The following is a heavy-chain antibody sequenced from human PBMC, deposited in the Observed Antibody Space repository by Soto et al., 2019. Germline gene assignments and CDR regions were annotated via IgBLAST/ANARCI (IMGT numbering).Heavy chain of an antibody. V-gene: IGHV3-48*01. Sequence: EVQLVESGGGLVQPGGSLRLSCAASGFTFSSYSMNWVRQAPGKGLEWVSYISSSSSTIYYADSVKGRVTISRDNAKNSLYLQMNSLRAEDTAVYYCARDQAYYDILTGYSLDEYFDYWGQGTLVTVSS. CDR3: ARDQAYYDILTGYSLDEYFDY. CDR1: GFTFSSYS. J-gene: IGHJ4*02. D-gene: IGHD3-9*01. CDR2: ISSSSSTI.